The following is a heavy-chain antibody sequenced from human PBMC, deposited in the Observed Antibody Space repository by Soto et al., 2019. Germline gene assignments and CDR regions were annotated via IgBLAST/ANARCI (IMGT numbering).Heavy chain of an antibody. CDR1: AYSNPIYG. V-gene: IGHV1-18*01. CDR3: TSLRSEDYYYYYMDV. J-gene: IGHJ6*03. CDR2: ISAYNGKA. Sequence: QVQLVQSGAEVKKPGASVKVSCKASAYSNPIYGINWVRQAPGQGLEWMGWISAYNGKAHYAQKVQDRLTVTTDTSTSTAYMELRSLRSDDTAVYYCTSLRSEDYYYYYMDVWGKGTTVTVSS.